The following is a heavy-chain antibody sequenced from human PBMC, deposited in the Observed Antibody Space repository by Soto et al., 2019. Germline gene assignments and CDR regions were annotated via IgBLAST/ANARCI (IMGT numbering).Heavy chain of an antibody. V-gene: IGHV3-64*01. Sequence: GGSLRLSCAASGFTFSTYTMHWVRQAPGKGLEYVSAIKSNEGSTYYANSVKGRFTISRDNSKNTLYLQMGSLRAEDMAVYYCARVIRNSDRHAFEMWGQGTMVPVAS. D-gene: IGHD3-9*01. J-gene: IGHJ3*02. CDR3: ARVIRNSDRHAFEM. CDR2: IKSNEGST. CDR1: GFTFSTYT.